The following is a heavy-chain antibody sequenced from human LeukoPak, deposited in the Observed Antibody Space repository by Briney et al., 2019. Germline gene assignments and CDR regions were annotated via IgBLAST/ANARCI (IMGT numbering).Heavy chain of an antibody. CDR1: SGSISSGGFS. CDR3: AREGEYYYDSSGYYVGPFVY. V-gene: IGHV4-30-2*01. J-gene: IGHJ4*02. CDR2: IYHRGST. Sequence: PSETLSLTCAVSSGSISSGGFSWSWIRQPPGKGLEWIGEIYHRGSTNYNPSLKSRVTISVDESKNQFSLKLSSVTAADTAVYYCAREGEYYYDSSGYYVGPFVYWGQGTLVTVSS. D-gene: IGHD3-22*01.